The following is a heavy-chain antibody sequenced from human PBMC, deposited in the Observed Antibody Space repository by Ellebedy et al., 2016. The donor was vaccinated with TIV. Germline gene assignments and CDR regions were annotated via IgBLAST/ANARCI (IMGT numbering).Heavy chain of an antibody. J-gene: IGHJ4*02. CDR2: IYPSDSDT. CDR1: GYSFTRYW. CDR3: ARRISGYFPFDY. Sequence: KVSCXASGYSFTRYWIGWVRRMPGTGLEWMGIIYPSDSDTRYSPSFQGQVTISADKSIGTAYLQWSSLKASDTAIYYCARRISGYFPFDYWGQGTLVTVSS. V-gene: IGHV5-51*01. D-gene: IGHD3-22*01.